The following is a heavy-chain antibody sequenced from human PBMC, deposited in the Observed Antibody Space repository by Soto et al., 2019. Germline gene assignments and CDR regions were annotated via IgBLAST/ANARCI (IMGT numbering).Heavy chain of an antibody. CDR2: IYYSGST. CDR3: AGDYGSGSYRFDY. CDR1: GDSMRSYS. V-gene: IGHV4-59*01. J-gene: IGHJ4*02. D-gene: IGHD3-10*01. Sequence: PSETLSLTCTVSGDSMRSYSWSWIRQPPGKGLEWISYIYYSGSTTYNPSFKSRVTISIDTSEKQFSLKLTSVTATGTAVYFCAGDYGSGSYRFDYWGQGALVTVSS.